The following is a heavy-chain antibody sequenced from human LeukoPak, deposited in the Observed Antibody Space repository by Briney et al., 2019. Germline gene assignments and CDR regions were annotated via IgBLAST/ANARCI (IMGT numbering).Heavy chain of an antibody. CDR1: GGTFSSYA. CDR3: ARDSYYYDSSLDAFDI. J-gene: IGHJ3*02. Sequence: ASVKVSCKASGGTFSSYAISWVRQAPGQGLEWMGGIIPIFGTANYAQKFQGRVTITADKSTSTAYMELSSLRSEDTAVYYCARDSYYYDSSLDAFDIWGQGTMVTVSS. D-gene: IGHD3-22*01. V-gene: IGHV1-69*06. CDR2: IIPIFGTA.